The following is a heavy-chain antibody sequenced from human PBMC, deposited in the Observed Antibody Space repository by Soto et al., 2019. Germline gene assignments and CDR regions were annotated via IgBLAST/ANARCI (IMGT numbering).Heavy chain of an antibody. CDR2: ISSSSYI. Sequence: GGSLRLSCAASGFTFSSYSMNWVRQAPGKGLEWVSSISSSSYIYYADSVKGRFTISRDNAKNSLYLQMNSLRAEDTAVYYCARMAQQHDAFDIWGQGTMVTVSS. V-gene: IGHV3-21*01. D-gene: IGHD6-13*01. CDR1: GFTFSSYS. CDR3: ARMAQQHDAFDI. J-gene: IGHJ3*02.